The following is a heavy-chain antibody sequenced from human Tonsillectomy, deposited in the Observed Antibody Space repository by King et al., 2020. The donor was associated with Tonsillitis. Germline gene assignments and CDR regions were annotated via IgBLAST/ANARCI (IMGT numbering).Heavy chain of an antibody. CDR2: INPSGGST. Sequence: QLVQSGAEVKKPGASVKVSCKASGYTFTSYYMHWVRQAPGQGLEWMGIINPSGGSTSYAQKFQGRVTMTRDTSTSTVYMELSSLRSEDTAVYYCARGVTGIAAAGIYYYYYMDVWGKGTTVTVSS. D-gene: IGHD6-13*01. V-gene: IGHV1-46*03. CDR1: GYTFTSYY. CDR3: ARGVTGIAAAGIYYYYYMDV. J-gene: IGHJ6*03.